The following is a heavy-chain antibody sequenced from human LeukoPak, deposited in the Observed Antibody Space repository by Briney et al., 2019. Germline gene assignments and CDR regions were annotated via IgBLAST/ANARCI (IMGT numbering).Heavy chain of an antibody. CDR2: ITTSIDII. V-gene: IGHV3-48*02. Sequence: GGSLRLSCAASGFTLSSYNMNWVRQAPGKGLEWISYITTSIDIISYADSVKGRFTISRDNAKNSLYLQMDSLRDEDTAVYYCVRDHNYYFGYWGQGLLVTVSA. CDR3: VRDHNYYFGY. J-gene: IGHJ4*02. CDR1: GFTLSSYN.